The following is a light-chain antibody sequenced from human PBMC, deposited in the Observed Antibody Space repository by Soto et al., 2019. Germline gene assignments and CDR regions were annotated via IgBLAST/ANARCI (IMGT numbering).Light chain of an antibody. J-gene: IGKJ1*01. CDR1: QSVTSSY. Sequence: EIVLTQSPGTLSLSPGERATLSCRASQSVTSSYLAWYQQKPGQAPRLLIHGASSRATGIPDRFTGSGSGTDFTLTIDGLEPEYFALYYCQQYGSSSSWTFGQGTKVDI. V-gene: IGKV3-20*01. CDR3: QQYGSSSSWT. CDR2: GAS.